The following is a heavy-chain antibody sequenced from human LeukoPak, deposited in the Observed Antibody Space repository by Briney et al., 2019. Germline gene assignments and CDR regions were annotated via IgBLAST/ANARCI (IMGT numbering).Heavy chain of an antibody. D-gene: IGHD2-21*01. Sequence: GSLILSCAASGFTFSSYGMHWVRQAPGKGLEWVAVISYDGSNKYYADSVKGRFTISRDNSKNTLYLQMNSLRAEDTAVYYCAKVQTPRLIALDAFDIWGQGTMVTVSS. CDR2: ISYDGSNK. CDR1: GFTFSSYG. CDR3: AKVQTPRLIALDAFDI. J-gene: IGHJ3*02. V-gene: IGHV3-30*18.